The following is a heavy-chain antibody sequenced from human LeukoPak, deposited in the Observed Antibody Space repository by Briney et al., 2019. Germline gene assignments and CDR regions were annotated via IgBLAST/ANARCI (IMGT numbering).Heavy chain of an antibody. J-gene: IGHJ6*02. CDR3: AKEVVSGSYYFDYYYYYGMDV. D-gene: IGHD3-10*01. V-gene: IGHV3-23*01. CDR1: GFTFSSYA. Sequence: GGSLRLSCAAPGFTFSSYAMSWVRQAPGKGLEWVSAISGSGGSTYYADSVKGRFTISRDNSKNTLYLQMNSLRAEDTAVYYCAKEVVSGSYYFDYYYYYGMDVWGQGTTVTVSS. CDR2: ISGSGGST.